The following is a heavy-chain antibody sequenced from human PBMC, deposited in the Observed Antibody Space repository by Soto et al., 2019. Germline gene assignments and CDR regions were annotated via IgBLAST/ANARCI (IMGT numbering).Heavy chain of an antibody. J-gene: IGHJ6*02. D-gene: IGHD3-22*01. CDR3: ARYDSSGYYWPYYYYGMDV. V-gene: IGHV3-21*01. Sequence: EVQLVESGGGLVKPGGSLRLSCAASGFTFSTYSMNWVRQAPGKGLEWVSSISSSSSYIYYADSVKGRFTISRDNDKNYLYLQMHSLRAEDTAVYYCARYDSSGYYWPYYYYGMDVWGQGTTVTVSS. CDR2: ISSSSSYI. CDR1: GFTFSTYS.